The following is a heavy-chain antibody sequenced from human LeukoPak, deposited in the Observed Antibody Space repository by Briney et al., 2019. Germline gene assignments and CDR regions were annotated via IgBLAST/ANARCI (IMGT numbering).Heavy chain of an antibody. CDR1: GFTFSSYA. J-gene: IGHJ3*02. Sequence: SLKLSCTASGFTFSSYAMSWVRQAPGQGLEWVGAISPIVGTTNYAQSLQGRVTITTDKSTSTVYMQLSSLRSEDTAVYYCARGLTKRYEDIVVVPAAIRDACDI. CDR3: ARGLTKRYEDIVVVPAAIRDACDI. D-gene: IGHD2-2*01. CDR2: ISPIVGTT. V-gene: IGHV1-69*05.